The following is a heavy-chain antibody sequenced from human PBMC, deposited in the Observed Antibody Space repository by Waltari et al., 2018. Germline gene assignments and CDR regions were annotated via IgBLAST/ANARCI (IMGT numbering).Heavy chain of an antibody. J-gene: IGHJ4*02. D-gene: IGHD3-22*01. Sequence: QVQLQESGPGLVKPSETLSLTCAVSGYSISSGYYWGWIRQPPGTGLEWIGSIYHSGSTYYNPSLKSRVTISVDTSKNQFSLKLSSVTAADTAVYYCAREDGKYYYDSSGYYVDYWGQGTLVTVSS. CDR1: GYSISSGYY. CDR3: AREDGKYYYDSSGYYVDY. V-gene: IGHV4-38-2*02. CDR2: IYHSGST.